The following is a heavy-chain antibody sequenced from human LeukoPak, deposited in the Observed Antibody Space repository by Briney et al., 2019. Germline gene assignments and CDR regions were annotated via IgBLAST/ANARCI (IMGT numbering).Heavy chain of an antibody. J-gene: IGHJ4*02. CDR3: ASDLRGDY. V-gene: IGHV4-59*13. Sequence: SETLSLTCTVSGGSISRYYWSWIRQPPGKGLEWIGYIYYSGSTNYNPSFKIRVTISVATPKNQFSLKLSSVPAADTAVYYCASDLRGDYWGQGTLVTVSS. CDR1: GGSISRYY. CDR2: IYYSGST.